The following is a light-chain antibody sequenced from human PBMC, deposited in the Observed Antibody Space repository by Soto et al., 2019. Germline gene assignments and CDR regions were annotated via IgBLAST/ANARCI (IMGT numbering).Light chain of an antibody. V-gene: IGKV3-20*01. CDR2: GTS. CDR3: QQYGSSPPGT. CDR1: RSVSSSS. J-gene: IGKJ1*01. Sequence: EIVLTQSPGTLSLSPGQRATLSCRASRSVSSSSLAWYQQRPGQAPRLLLYGTSNRATGISDRFSGSGSGTDFTLTIGRLEPEDFAVYYCQQYGSSPPGTFGQGTKV.